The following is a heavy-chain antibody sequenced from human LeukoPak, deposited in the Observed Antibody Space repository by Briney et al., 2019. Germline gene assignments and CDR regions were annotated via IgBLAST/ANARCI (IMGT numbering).Heavy chain of an antibody. CDR2: ISGSGGST. CDR3: AKVGYSYGLDY. V-gene: IGHV3-23*01. Sequence: GGSLRLSCAASGFTFSSYAMSWVRQAPGKWLEWVSAISGSGGSTYYANSVKGRFTISRANSKNTLYLQMNSLRAEDTAVYYCAKVGYSYGLDYWGQGTLVTVSS. J-gene: IGHJ4*02. D-gene: IGHD5-18*01. CDR1: GFTFSSYA.